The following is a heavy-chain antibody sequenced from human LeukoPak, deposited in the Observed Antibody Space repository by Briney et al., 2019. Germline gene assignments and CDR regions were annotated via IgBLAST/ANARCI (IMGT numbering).Heavy chain of an antibody. J-gene: IGHJ6*03. Sequence: PSETLSLTCTVSGGSTSSYYWSWIRQPPGKGLEWIGYSYYGGYTNYNPSLKSQVSISVDTSKNQISLKLSSVTAADTAVYYCARDEIFTFFGPEVYYMDVWGKGTTVTVSS. D-gene: IGHD3/OR15-3a*01. CDR2: SYYGGYT. CDR3: ARDEIFTFFGPEVYYMDV. V-gene: IGHV4-59*12. CDR1: GGSTSSYY.